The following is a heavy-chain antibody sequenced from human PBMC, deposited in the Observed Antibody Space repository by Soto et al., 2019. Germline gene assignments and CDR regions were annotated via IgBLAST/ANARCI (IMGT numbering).Heavy chain of an antibody. J-gene: IGHJ4*02. D-gene: IGHD2-21*02. V-gene: IGHV4-59*08. Sequence: SETLSLTCTVSGGSISSYYWSWIRQPPGKGLEWIGYIYYSGSTNNNPSLRSRVSMSIDTSKDQFSLKLKSVTAADTALYFCARQRTSVVTQAYFDVWGPGSLVTVSS. CDR1: GGSISSYY. CDR2: IYYSGST. CDR3: ARQRTSVVTQAYFDV.